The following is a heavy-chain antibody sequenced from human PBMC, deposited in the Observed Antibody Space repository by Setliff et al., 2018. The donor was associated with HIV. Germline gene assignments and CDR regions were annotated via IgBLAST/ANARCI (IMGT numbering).Heavy chain of an antibody. D-gene: IGHD6-13*01. CDR2: IVVGSGNT. Sequence: SVKLSCKASGFTFTSSAVQWVRQARGQRLEWIGWIVVGSGNTNYAQKFQERVTITRDMSTSTAYMELSSLRSEDTAVYYCAAPGYSSSWYYFDYWGQGTLVTVSS. V-gene: IGHV1-58*01. J-gene: IGHJ4*02. CDR3: AAPGYSSSWYYFDY. CDR1: GFTFTSSA.